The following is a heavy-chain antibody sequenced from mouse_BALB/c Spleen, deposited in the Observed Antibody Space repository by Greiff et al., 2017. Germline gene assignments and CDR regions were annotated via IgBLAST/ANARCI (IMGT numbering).Heavy chain of an antibody. D-gene: IGHD2-4*01. CDR1: GYTFTSYW. Sequence: QVQLKQSGAELAKPGASVKMSCKASGYTFTSYWMHWVKQRPGQGLEWIGYINPSTGYTEYNQKFKDKATLTADKSSSTAYMQLSSLTSEDSAVYYCARLRGSTMITTLDYWGQGTTLTVSS. CDR3: ARLRGSTMITTLDY. V-gene: IGHV1-7*01. CDR2: INPSTGYT. J-gene: IGHJ2*01.